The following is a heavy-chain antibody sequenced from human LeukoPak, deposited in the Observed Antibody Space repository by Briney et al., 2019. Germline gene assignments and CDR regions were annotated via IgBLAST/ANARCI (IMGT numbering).Heavy chain of an antibody. CDR3: ATDGAVAGTAYPEY. V-gene: IGHV1-2*02. CDR1: GYTFTGYY. Sequence: ASVKVSCKASGYTFTGYYIHWVRQAPGQGLEWMGWINPNSGGTKYAQKFQGRVTMTRDTSISTAYMELSSLTSDDTALYYCATDGAVAGTAYPEYWGQGTRVSVSS. CDR2: INPNSGGT. D-gene: IGHD6-19*01. J-gene: IGHJ4*02.